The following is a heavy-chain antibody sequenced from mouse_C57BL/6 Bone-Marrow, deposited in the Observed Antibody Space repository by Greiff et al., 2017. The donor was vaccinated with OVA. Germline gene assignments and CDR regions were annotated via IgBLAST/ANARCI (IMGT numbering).Heavy chain of an antibody. CDR2: INPNYGTT. V-gene: IGHV1-39*01. CDR3: AREVIKAWFAY. D-gene: IGHD2-4*01. CDR1: GYSFTDYN. J-gene: IGHJ3*01. Sequence: VQLQQSGPELVKPGASVKISCKASGYSFTDYNMNWMKQSNGQSLEWIGVINPNYGTTSYNQKFKGKATLTVDQSSSTAYMQLNSLTSKDSAVDYCAREVIKAWFAYWGQGTLVTVSA.